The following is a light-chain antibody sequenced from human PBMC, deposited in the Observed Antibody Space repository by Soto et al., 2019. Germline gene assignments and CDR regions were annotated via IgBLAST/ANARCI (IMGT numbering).Light chain of an antibody. J-gene: IGLJ3*02. CDR3: CSYAGNNIWL. Sequence: QSALTQPPSASESPGQSVTISCTGTISDVGGHNYVSWYQQHPGKAPKLMIYEVTKRPSGVPDRFSGSKSGNTASLTVSGLQTEDEADYYCCSYAGNNIWLFGGGTKVTVL. CDR2: EVT. CDR1: ISDVGGHNY. V-gene: IGLV2-8*01.